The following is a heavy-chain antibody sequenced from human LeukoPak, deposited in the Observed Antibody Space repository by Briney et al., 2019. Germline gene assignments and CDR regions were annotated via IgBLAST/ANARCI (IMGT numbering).Heavy chain of an antibody. CDR2: IWYDGSNK. J-gene: IGHJ4*02. CDR3: ARDGDYYDSSGYVLAY. D-gene: IGHD3-22*01. Sequence: GGSLRLSCAASGFTFSSYGMHWVRQAPGKGLEWVAVIWYDGSNKYYADSVKGRFTISRDNSKNTLYLQTNSLRAEDTAVYYCARDGDYYDSSGYVLAYWGQGTLVTVSS. V-gene: IGHV3-33*01. CDR1: GFTFSSYG.